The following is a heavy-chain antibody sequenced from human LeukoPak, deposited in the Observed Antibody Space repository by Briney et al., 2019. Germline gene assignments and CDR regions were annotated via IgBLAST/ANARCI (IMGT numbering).Heavy chain of an antibody. J-gene: IGHJ6*03. Sequence: GGTLRLSCAASGFTFSSYGMSWVRQAPGKGLEWVSAVSGSGGSTYYADSVKGRFTISRDNSKNTLYLQMNSLRAEDTAVYYCARERDYYMDVWGKGTTVTISS. CDR2: VSGSGGST. V-gene: IGHV3-23*01. CDR3: ARERDYYMDV. CDR1: GFTFSSYG.